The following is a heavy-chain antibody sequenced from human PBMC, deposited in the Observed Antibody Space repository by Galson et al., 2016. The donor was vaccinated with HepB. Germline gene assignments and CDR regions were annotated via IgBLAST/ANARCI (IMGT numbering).Heavy chain of an antibody. Sequence: ASGGTSSSYAISWVRQAPGQGLEWMGGIGPIFGTTNYAQNFQGRVPITADESTSTAYMELSSLRSEDTAVYYCAIGPTYDYMWGSYRYVYFDYWGQGTLVTVSS. CDR3: AIGPTYDYMWGSYRYVYFDY. CDR2: IGPIFGTT. CDR1: GGTSSSYA. V-gene: IGHV1-69*01. D-gene: IGHD3-16*02. J-gene: IGHJ4*02.